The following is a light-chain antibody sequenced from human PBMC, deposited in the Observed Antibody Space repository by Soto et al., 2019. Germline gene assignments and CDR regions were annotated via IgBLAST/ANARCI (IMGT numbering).Light chain of an antibody. CDR1: QDINKY. J-gene: IGKJ2*01. Sequence: DIQMTQSPSSLSAAVGDRVTITCRASQDINKYLNWYRQTPGKAPNLLILATSTLHSGVPSRFSGSRSGTDFSLTIGSLQPEDFATYYCQQSYSSPYTFGQGTKLEF. V-gene: IGKV1-39*01. CDR3: QQSYSSPYT. CDR2: ATS.